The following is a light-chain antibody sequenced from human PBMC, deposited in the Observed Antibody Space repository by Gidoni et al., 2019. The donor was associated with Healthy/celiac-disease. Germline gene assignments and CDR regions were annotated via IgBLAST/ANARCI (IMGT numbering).Light chain of an antibody. CDR3: QLLGT. J-gene: IGKJ3*01. Sequence: EIVLTQSPGTLSLSPGERATPSCRASQSVSSSYLAWYQQKPGQAPRLLTYGASSRATGIPDRFSGSGSGTDCTLTISRLEPEDFEVYDCQLLGTFGPGTKVDIK. V-gene: IGKV3-20*01. CDR1: QSVSSSY. CDR2: GAS.